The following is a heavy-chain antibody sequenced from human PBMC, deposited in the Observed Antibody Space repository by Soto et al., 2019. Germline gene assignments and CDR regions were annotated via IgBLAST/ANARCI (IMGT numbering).Heavy chain of an antibody. CDR2: ISGSGAYT. Sequence: EVQLLESGGSLVQPGGSLRLSCVASAFTFSNYAMNWVRQAPGKGLEWVSSISGSGAYTYYADSVKGRFTISRDNSKNTLSLQMNSLRAEDTAVYYCAKSSYSSGWYPLDYWGQGTLVTVSS. V-gene: IGHV3-23*01. D-gene: IGHD6-19*01. J-gene: IGHJ4*02. CDR1: AFTFSNYA. CDR3: AKSSYSSGWYPLDY.